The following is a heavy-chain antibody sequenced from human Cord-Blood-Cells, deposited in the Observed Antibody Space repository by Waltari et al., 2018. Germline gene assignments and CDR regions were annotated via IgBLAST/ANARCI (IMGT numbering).Heavy chain of an antibody. CDR2: IYYSGST. Sequence: QLQLQESGPGLVKPSETLSLTCTVSGGSISSSSYSWVWLRQPPGKGLEWIGSIYYSGSTYYNPSLKSRVTISVDTSKNQFSLKLSSVTAADTAVYYCARRTYCGGDCYPRDAFDIWGQGTMVTVSS. D-gene: IGHD2-21*02. V-gene: IGHV4-39*07. CDR1: GGSISSSSYS. CDR3: ARRTYCGGDCYPRDAFDI. J-gene: IGHJ3*02.